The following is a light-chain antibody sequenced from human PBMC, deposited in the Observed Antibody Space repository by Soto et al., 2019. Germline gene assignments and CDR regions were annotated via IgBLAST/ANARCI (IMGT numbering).Light chain of an antibody. CDR2: AAS. Sequence: DIQMTQSPSSLSASVGDRVTITCRASQSISTYLNWYQQKPGKAPKLLIYAASSLQSGVPSRFSGSGSGTDFSLTISSLEREDFATYYCQQSYSSQLFTFGPGTKVDIK. CDR3: QQSYSSQLFT. J-gene: IGKJ3*01. V-gene: IGKV1-39*01. CDR1: QSISTY.